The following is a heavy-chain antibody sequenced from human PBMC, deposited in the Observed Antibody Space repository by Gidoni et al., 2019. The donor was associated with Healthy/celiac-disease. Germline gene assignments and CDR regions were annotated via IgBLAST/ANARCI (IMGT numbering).Heavy chain of an antibody. D-gene: IGHD2-8*02. Sequence: QVQLQQWGAGLLKPSETLSLTCAVYGGSFSGYYWRWIRQPPGKGLEWIGEINHSGGTNYNPSLKSRVTISVDTSKNQFSLKLSSVTAADTAVYYCARSPQYRWQAGVPQYFQHWGQGTLVTVSS. CDR3: ARSPQYRWQAGVPQYFQH. CDR1: GGSFSGYY. CDR2: INHSGGT. J-gene: IGHJ1*01. V-gene: IGHV4-34*01.